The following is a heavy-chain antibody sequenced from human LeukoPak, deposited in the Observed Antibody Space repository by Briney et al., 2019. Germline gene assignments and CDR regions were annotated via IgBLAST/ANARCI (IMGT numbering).Heavy chain of an antibody. Sequence: SVKVSCKASGYSFTGYAMNWVRQAPGQGLEWMGGIIPMLDTAKYAQKFQGRVTITADKSTFTPYMELSSLRSEDTAVYYCARHSGYSHDYPLDSWGQGTLVTVSS. J-gene: IGHJ4*02. D-gene: IGHD5-18*01. CDR1: GYSFTGYA. V-gene: IGHV1-69*06. CDR2: IIPMLDTA. CDR3: ARHSGYSHDYPLDS.